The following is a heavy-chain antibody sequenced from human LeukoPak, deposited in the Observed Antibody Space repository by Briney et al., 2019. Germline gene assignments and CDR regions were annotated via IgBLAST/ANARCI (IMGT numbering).Heavy chain of an antibody. CDR3: AKERSYYYYYMAV. CDR1: GFTVFSNY. V-gene: IGHV3-53*01. J-gene: IGHJ6*03. D-gene: IGHD3-10*01. CDR2: IYSDGTT. Sequence: GGSLRLSCAASGFTVFSNYRSWVRQAPGKGLEWVSVIYSDGTTYYADSVQGRFTISRDNSKNTVYLQRKSLRAEDTAVYFCAKERSYYYYYMAVWGKGTTVTVSS.